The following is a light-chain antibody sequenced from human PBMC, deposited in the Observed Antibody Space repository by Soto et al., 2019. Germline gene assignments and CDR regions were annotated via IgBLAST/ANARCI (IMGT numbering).Light chain of an antibody. CDR3: SSYTISSTVV. Sequence: QSALTQPASVSGSPGQSITISCTGTSSDIGRYNYVSWFQQHPGKVPKLVIFEVNYRPSGVSDRFSGSKSGNTASLTITGLQAEDEADYYCSSYTISSTVVFGGGTQLTVL. CDR2: EVN. V-gene: IGLV2-14*01. J-gene: IGLJ2*01. CDR1: SSDIGRYNY.